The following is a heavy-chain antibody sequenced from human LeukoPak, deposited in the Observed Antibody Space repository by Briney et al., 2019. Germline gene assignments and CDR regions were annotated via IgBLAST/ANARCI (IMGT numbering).Heavy chain of an antibody. V-gene: IGHV4-39*07. CDR2: IYYSWSA. D-gene: IGHD6-19*01. J-gene: IGHJ4*02. CDR1: GGSISSSSYY. CDR3: ARGSGWYVGLFDY. Sequence: PSETLSLTCTVSGGSISSSSYYWGWIRQPPGKGLEWIGSIYYSWSAYDNPSLKSRVTISVDTSKNQFSLKLSSVTAADTAVYHCARGSGWYVGLFDYWGQGTLVTASS.